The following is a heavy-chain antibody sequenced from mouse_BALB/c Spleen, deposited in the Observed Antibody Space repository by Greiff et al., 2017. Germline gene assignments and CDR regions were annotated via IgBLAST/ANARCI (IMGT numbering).Heavy chain of an antibody. CDR1: GFSLTSYG. CDR3: ARRGGSTMISPFAY. CDR2: IWSGGST. J-gene: IGHJ3*01. D-gene: IGHD2-4*01. V-gene: IGHV2-2*02. Sequence: QVQLQQSGPGLVQPSQSLSITCTVSGFSLTSYGVHWVRQSPGKGLEWLGVIWSGGSTDYNAAFISRLSISKDNSKSQVFFKMNSLQANDTAIYYCARRGGSTMISPFAYWGQGTLVTVSA.